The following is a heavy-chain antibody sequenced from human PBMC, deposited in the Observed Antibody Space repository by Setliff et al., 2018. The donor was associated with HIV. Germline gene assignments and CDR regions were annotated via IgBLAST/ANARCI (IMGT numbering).Heavy chain of an antibody. V-gene: IGHV3-30-3*01. CDR2: ISYDGSNK. CDR3: ARAMIVVVIKSGYGMDV. D-gene: IGHD3-22*01. Sequence: GGSLRLSCTASGFTFGDYAMHWVRQAPGKGLEWVAVISYDGSNKYYADSVKGRFTISRDNAKNSLYLQLNSLRAEDTAVYYCARAMIVVVIKSGYGMDVWGQGTTVTVSS. CDR1: GFTFGDYA. J-gene: IGHJ6*02.